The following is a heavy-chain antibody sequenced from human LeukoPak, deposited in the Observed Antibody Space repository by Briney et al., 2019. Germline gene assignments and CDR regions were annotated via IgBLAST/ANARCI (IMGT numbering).Heavy chain of an antibody. CDR2: ISYDGSSK. CDR3: ARDRGHLWLPFDC. Sequence: GGSLRLSCAASGFTFSSYAMHWVRQAPGKGLEWVAVISYDGSSKYYADSVKGRFTISRDNSKNTLYLQMNSLRAEDTAVFYCARDRGHLWLPFDCWGHGTLVTVSS. V-gene: IGHV3-30*04. D-gene: IGHD5-18*01. CDR1: GFTFSSYA. J-gene: IGHJ4*01.